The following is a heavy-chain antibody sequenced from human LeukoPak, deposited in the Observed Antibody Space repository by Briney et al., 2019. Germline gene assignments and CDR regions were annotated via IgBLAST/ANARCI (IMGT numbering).Heavy chain of an antibody. V-gene: IGHV3-7*05. J-gene: IGHJ4*02. CDR2: IKEDGSEK. CDR1: GFTFSAYW. D-gene: IGHD3-16*01. CDR3: ASSGTVWGYSDY. Sequence: TGGSLRLSCAASGFTFSAYWMSWVRQAPGKGLEWMAIIKEDGSEKYYVDSVKGRFTISRDNVKNSLYLQMNSLKAEDTAVYFCASSGTVWGYSDYWGQGTLVTVSS.